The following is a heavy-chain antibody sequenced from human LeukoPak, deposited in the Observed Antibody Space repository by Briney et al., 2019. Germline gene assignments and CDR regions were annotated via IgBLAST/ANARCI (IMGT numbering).Heavy chain of an antibody. CDR2: INHSGST. CDR3: ARADGNAFDI. CDR1: GGSFSGYY. Sequence: PSETLSLTCAAYGGSFSGYYWSWIRQPPGKGLEWIGEINHSGSTNYNPSLKSRVTISVDTSKNQFSLKLSSVTAADTAVYYCARADGNAFDIWGQGTMVTASS. D-gene: IGHD1-1*01. V-gene: IGHV4-34*01. J-gene: IGHJ3*02.